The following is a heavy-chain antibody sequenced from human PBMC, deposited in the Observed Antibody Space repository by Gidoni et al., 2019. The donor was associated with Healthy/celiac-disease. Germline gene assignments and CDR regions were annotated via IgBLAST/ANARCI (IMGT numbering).Heavy chain of an antibody. CDR1: GYSISSGYY. D-gene: IGHD3-3*01. CDR2: IYHSGST. J-gene: IGHJ5*02. Sequence: QVQLQESGPGLVKPSETLSLTCAVSGYSISSGYYWGWIRQPPGKGLEWIGSIYHSGSTYYNPSLKSRVTISVDTSKNQFSLKLSSVTAADTAVYYCARAGYGGVGNWFDPWGQGTLVTVSS. CDR3: ARAGYGGVGNWFDP. V-gene: IGHV4-38-2*01.